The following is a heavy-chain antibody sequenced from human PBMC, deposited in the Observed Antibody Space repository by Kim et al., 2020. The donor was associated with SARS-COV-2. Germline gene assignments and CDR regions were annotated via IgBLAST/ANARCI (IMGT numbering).Heavy chain of an antibody. Sequence: GGSLRLSCAASGFTVSSNYMSWVRQAPGKGLEWVSVIYSGGSTYYADSVKGRFTISRDNSKNTLYLQMNSLRAEDTAVYYCARGGMTTVTTHVGVGFDYWGQGTLVTVSS. V-gene: IGHV3-53*01. CDR2: IYSGGST. CDR3: ARGGMTTVTTHVGVGFDY. CDR1: GFTVSSNY. D-gene: IGHD4-17*01. J-gene: IGHJ4*02.